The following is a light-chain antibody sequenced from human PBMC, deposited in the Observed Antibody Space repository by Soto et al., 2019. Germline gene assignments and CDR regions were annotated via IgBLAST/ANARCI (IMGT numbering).Light chain of an antibody. Sequence: ASQSLSSTYLAWYQQKPGQAPRLLMYRASNRATGIADRFSGSGSRTDFTLTISRLEPEDFAVYYCQQYGSSPLTFGQGTRLEIK. CDR2: RAS. J-gene: IGKJ5*01. CDR1: QSLSSTY. CDR3: QQYGSSPLT. V-gene: IGKV3-20*01.